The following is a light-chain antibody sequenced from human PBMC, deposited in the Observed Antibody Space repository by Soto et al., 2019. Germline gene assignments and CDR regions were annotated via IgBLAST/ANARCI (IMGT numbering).Light chain of an antibody. CDR2: GST. CDR1: SSSVGLRAGYD. Sequence: QSVPTQPPSVSGVPGQRVTISCTGSSSSVGLRAGYDVHWYQQLPGTAPKLLIYGSTIRSSGVPDRFSGSKSGTSTSLTIAGLQAEDEADYYCQSYDTSLSGSFVFGTGTKLTVL. V-gene: IGLV1-40*01. CDR3: QSYDTSLSGSFV. J-gene: IGLJ1*01.